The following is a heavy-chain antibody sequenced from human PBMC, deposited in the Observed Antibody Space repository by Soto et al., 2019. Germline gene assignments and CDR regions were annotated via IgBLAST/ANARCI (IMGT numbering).Heavy chain of an antibody. CDR3: ASGFWSGYYVY. D-gene: IGHD3-3*01. J-gene: IGHJ4*02. CDR1: GFTVSSNY. Sequence: GGSLRLSCAASGFTVSSNYMSWVRQAPGKGLEWVSVIYSGGSTYYADSVKGRFTISRDNSKNTLYLQMNSLIAEDTAVYYCASGFWSGYYVYWGQGTLVTVSS. V-gene: IGHV3-53*01. CDR2: IYSGGST.